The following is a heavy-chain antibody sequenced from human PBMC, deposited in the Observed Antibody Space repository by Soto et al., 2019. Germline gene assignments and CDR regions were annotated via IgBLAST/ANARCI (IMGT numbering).Heavy chain of an antibody. CDR1: GFTFSGSA. J-gene: IGHJ3*02. CDR2: IRSKANSYAT. Sequence: GWSLRLSCAASGFTFSGSAMHWVRQASGKGLEWVGRIRSKANSYATAYAASVKGRFTISRDDSKNTAYLQMNSLKTEDTAVYYCTRVGAARDAFDIWGQGTMVTVSS. V-gene: IGHV3-73*01. D-gene: IGHD6-6*01. CDR3: TRVGAARDAFDI.